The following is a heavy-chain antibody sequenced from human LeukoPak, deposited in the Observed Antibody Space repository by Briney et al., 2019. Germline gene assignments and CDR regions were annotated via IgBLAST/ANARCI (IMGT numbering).Heavy chain of an antibody. J-gene: IGHJ1*01. V-gene: IGHV3-33*01. CDR3: ARQGLYDSSDFWTFQH. CDR2: IWYDGSSK. CDR1: GFSLSVYG. D-gene: IGHD3/OR15-3a*01. Sequence: PGGSLRLSCAASGFSLSVYGLHWVRQAPGKGLEWVAVIWYDGSSKYYADSVKGRFTISRDNSKNTMYLQMNSLRAEDTAVYYCARQGLYDSSDFWTFQHWGQGTLVTVSS.